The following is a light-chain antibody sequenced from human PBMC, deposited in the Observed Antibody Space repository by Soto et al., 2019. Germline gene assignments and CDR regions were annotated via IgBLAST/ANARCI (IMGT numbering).Light chain of an antibody. V-gene: IGLV2-11*01. CDR2: DVS. Sequence: QSALTQPSSVSVSPGQSVTISCTGTSSDVGGYDYVSWYQQHPGKAPKLMIYDVSERPSGVPDRFSGSKSGNTASLTISGLQAEDEAHYYCCSYAGTYMVFGGGTKVTVL. CDR3: CSYAGTYMV. CDR1: SSDVGGYDY. J-gene: IGLJ2*01.